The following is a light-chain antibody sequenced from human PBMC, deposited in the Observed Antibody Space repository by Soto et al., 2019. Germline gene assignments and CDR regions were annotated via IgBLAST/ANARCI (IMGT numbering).Light chain of an antibody. CDR3: SSYTTSSTQV. CDR2: EVR. J-gene: IGLJ3*02. V-gene: IGLV2-14*01. Sequence: QSALTQPASVSGSPGQSITISCTGTSSDVGGYNSVSWYLQHPGKAPKVLIYEVRNRPSGISNRFSGPKSGNTASLTISGLQADDEGDYYCSSYTTSSTQVFGGGTQLTVL. CDR1: SSDVGGYNS.